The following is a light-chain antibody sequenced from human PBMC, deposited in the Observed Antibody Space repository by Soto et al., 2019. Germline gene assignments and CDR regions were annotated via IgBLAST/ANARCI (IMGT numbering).Light chain of an antibody. CDR2: LNSDGSH. CDR1: SGHSSYA. Sequence: QPVLTQSPSASASLGASVKLTCTLSSGHSSYAIAWHQQQPEKGPRYLMKLNSDGSHSKGDGIPVRFSGSSSGAERYLTISSLQSEDEADYYCQTWGTGIRVFGGGTKLTVL. CDR3: QTWGTGIRV. V-gene: IGLV4-69*01. J-gene: IGLJ2*01.